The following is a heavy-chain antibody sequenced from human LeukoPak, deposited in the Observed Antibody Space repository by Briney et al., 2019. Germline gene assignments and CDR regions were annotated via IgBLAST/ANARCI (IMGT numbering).Heavy chain of an antibody. Sequence: SETLSLTCTVSGGSISSYYWSWIRQPAGKGLEWIGRIYTSGSTNYNPSLKSRVTTSVDTSKNQFSLKLSAVTAADTAVYYCARHGGTRVTLVEVYYFDYWGQGTLVTVSS. V-gene: IGHV4-4*07. CDR2: IYTSGST. J-gene: IGHJ4*02. CDR3: ARHGGTRVTLVEVYYFDY. CDR1: GGSISSYY. D-gene: IGHD4-11*01.